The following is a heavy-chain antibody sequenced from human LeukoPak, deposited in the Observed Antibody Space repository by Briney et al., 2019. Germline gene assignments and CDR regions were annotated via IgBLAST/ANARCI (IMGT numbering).Heavy chain of an antibody. Sequence: SETLSLTCTVSGGSISSGDYYWSWIRQPPGKGLEWIGEINHSGSTNYNPSLKSRVTISVDTSKNQFSLKLSSVTAADTAVYFCARGRAVASDYWGQGTLVTVSS. V-gene: IGHV4-39*07. D-gene: IGHD6-19*01. CDR2: INHSGST. CDR1: GGSISSGDYY. CDR3: ARGRAVASDY. J-gene: IGHJ4*02.